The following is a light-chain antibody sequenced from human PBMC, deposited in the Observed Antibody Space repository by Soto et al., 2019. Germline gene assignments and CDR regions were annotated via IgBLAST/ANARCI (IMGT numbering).Light chain of an antibody. CDR1: QGISSY. J-gene: IGKJ5*01. CDR2: AAS. CDR3: QQSYSPPPIT. V-gene: IGKV1-39*01. Sequence: DIQLTPSPSFLSASVGDRVTITCRASQGISSYLAWYQQKPGEAPKLLIYAASNLQSEVPSRFSGSGSGTDFTLTISSLQPEDFATYYCQQSYSPPPITFGQGTRLEIK.